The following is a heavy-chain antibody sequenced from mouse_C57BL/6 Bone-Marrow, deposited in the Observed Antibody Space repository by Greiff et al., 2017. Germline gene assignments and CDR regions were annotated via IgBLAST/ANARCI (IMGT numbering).Heavy chain of an antibody. CDR3: ARDGQLRRRDY. J-gene: IGHJ4*01. V-gene: IGHV5-4*01. Sequence: EVKLVESGGGLVKPGGSLKLSCAASGFTFSSYAMSWVRQTPEKRLEWVATISDGGSYTYYPDNVQGRFTISRDNAKNNLYLQMSHLKSEDTAMYYCARDGQLRRRDYWGQGTSVTVSS. CDR2: ISDGGSYT. CDR1: GFTFSSYA. D-gene: IGHD3-2*02.